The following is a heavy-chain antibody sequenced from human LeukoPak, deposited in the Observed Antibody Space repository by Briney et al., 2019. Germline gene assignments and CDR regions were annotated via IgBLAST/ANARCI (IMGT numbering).Heavy chain of an antibody. Sequence: KISCKASGYNFTSYWIGWVRQMPGKGLEWMGIIYTGDSDTRYSPSFQGQVTISADKSISTAYLQWSSLKASDTTMYYCARDLLSYYYGSGRVPYYYYYYMDVWGKGTTVTVSS. CDR1: GYNFTSYW. J-gene: IGHJ6*03. D-gene: IGHD3-10*01. CDR2: IYTGDSDT. CDR3: ARDLLSYYYGSGRVPYYYYYYMDV. V-gene: IGHV5-51*01.